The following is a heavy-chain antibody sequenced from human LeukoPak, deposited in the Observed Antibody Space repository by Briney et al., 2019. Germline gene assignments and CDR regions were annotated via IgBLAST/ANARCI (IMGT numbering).Heavy chain of an antibody. V-gene: IGHV3-23*01. CDR2: ITDYGHYT. D-gene: IGHD2-21*01. J-gene: IGHJ6*02. CDR3: APRCCGVDV. CDR1: GFTFSSYA. Sequence: GGSLRLSCAASGFTFSSYAMSWVRQAPGKGLEFVSDITDYGHYTYYAASVRGRFTISRDNSKNTLYLQMNSLRVEDTAVYYCAPRCCGVDVWGQGTAVTVSS.